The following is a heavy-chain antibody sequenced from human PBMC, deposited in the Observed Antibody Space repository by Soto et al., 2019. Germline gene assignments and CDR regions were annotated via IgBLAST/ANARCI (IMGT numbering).Heavy chain of an antibody. V-gene: IGHV1-2*04. J-gene: IGHJ5*02. CDR3: ATGRQWLVEWDWFDP. Sequence: GASVKVSCKASGYTFTGYYMHWVRQAPGQGLEWMGWTNPNSGGTNYAQKFQGWVTMTRDTSISTAYMELSRLRSDDTAVYYCATGRQWLVEWDWFDPWGQGTLVTVSS. D-gene: IGHD6-19*01. CDR2: TNPNSGGT. CDR1: GYTFTGYY.